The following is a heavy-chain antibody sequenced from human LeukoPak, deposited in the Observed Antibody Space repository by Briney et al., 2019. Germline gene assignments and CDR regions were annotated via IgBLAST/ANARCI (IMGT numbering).Heavy chain of an antibody. D-gene: IGHD4-11*01. V-gene: IGHV3-9*01. Sequence: PGRSLRLPCAASGFTFADYAMHWVRQAPGKGLEWVSGTSWNSGVIGYADYVKGRFTISRDNAKNSLYLQMNSLRAEDTALYYCAKDIFRLQYRTGYFDYWGQGTLVTVSS. CDR1: GFTFADYA. J-gene: IGHJ4*02. CDR2: TSWNSGVI. CDR3: AKDIFRLQYRTGYFDY.